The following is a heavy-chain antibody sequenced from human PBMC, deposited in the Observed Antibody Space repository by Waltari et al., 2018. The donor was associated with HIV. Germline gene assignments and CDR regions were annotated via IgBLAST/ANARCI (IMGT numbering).Heavy chain of an antibody. CDR1: GFSFNDYS. V-gene: IGHV3-11*01. CDR2: INTDNIV. CDR3: ARGLRIFQTVQYYFDN. J-gene: IGHJ4*02. D-gene: IGHD4-17*01. Sequence: QVLLVESGGGLVKPGGSLRLSCAASGFSFNDYSLSWIRQAPGKGLEGVSHINTDNIVSYAVSVKGRFTMSRDNPKTTLYLEMNNLRADDTAVYYCARGLRIFQTVQYYFDNWGQGALVTVSS.